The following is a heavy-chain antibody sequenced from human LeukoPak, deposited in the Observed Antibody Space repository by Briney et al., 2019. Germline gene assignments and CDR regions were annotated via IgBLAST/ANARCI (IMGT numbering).Heavy chain of an antibody. CDR3: AKSQDFWSGYFDY. V-gene: IGHV3-30*18. Sequence: GGSLRLSCAASGFTFSSYGMHWVRQALGKGLEWVAVISYDGSNKYYADSVKGRFTISRDNSKNTLYLQMNSLRAEDTAVYYCAKSQDFWSGYFDYWGQGTLVTVSS. CDR2: ISYDGSNK. J-gene: IGHJ4*02. D-gene: IGHD3-3*01. CDR1: GFTFSSYG.